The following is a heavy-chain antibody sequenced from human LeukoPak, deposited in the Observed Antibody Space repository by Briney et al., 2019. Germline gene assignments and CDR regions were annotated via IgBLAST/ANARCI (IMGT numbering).Heavy chain of an antibody. J-gene: IGHJ3*02. Sequence: GGSLRLSCAASGFTFDDYAMHWVRQVPGKGLEWVSLISWNSRTIYYADSVKGRFSISRDNAKNSLYLQMNSLRPEDTAFYYCTKDRGSSSYDDAFDIWGQGTMVTVSS. D-gene: IGHD5-12*01. V-gene: IGHV3-9*01. CDR2: ISWNSRTI. CDR3: TKDRGSSSYDDAFDI. CDR1: GFTFDDYA.